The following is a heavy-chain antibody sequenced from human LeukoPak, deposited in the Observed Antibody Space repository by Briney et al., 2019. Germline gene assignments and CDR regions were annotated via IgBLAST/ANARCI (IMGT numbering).Heavy chain of an antibody. CDR3: EKQGEAFGGVINHDAFDI. D-gene: IGHD3-3*01. CDR2: IRYDGSNK. V-gene: IGHV3-30*02. CDR1: GFTFSSYG. J-gene: IGHJ3*02. Sequence: GGSLRLSCAASGFTFSSYGMHWVGQAPGEGMEWVAFIRYDGSNKYYADSVKGRFTISRDNSKNTLYLQMNSLRAEDTAVYYCEKQGEAFGGVINHDAFDIWGQGTMVTVSS.